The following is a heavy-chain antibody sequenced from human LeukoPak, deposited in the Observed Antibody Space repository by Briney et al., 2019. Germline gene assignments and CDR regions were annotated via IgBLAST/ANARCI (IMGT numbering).Heavy chain of an antibody. J-gene: IGHJ6*02. CDR3: TRDPGLDTAIGDYYDGMDV. D-gene: IGHD5-18*01. Sequence: SVTVSCKASGATFSSYAISWVRQAPGQGLEWMGRIIPIRGIANYAQKFQGRVTITADKSTSRAYMELSSLRAEDTAVYYCTRDPGLDTAIGDYYDGMDVWGQGTTVTVSS. CDR2: IIPIRGIA. V-gene: IGHV1-69*04. CDR1: GATFSSYA.